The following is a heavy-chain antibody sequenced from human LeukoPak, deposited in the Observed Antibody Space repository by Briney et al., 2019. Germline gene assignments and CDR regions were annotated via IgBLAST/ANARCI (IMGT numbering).Heavy chain of an antibody. CDR2: ISSSSSYI. V-gene: IGHV3-21*01. CDR1: GFTFSTYS. CDR3: ARVWGMRLRHAFDI. J-gene: IGHJ3*02. Sequence: GGSLRLSCAASGFTFSTYSMTWVRQAPGKGLEWGSSISSSSSYIYYEDSVKGRFTISRDNAKNSLYLQMNSLRAEDTAVYYCARVWGMRLRHAFDIWGQGTMVTVSS. D-gene: IGHD7-27*01.